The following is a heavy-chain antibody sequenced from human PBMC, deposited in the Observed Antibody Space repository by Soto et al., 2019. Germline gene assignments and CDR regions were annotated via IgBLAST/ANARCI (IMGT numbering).Heavy chain of an antibody. CDR2: IIPIFRTA. Sequence: QVQLVQSGAEVKKPGSSVKVSCKASGGTFSSYAISWVRQAPGQGLEWMGGIIPIFRTANYAQKFQGRVTITADESTSTAYMELSSLRSEDTAVYYCAREADYYDSSGSNRGGYYFDFWGQGTLVTVSS. D-gene: IGHD3-22*01. V-gene: IGHV1-69*12. CDR1: GGTFSSYA. CDR3: AREADYYDSSGSNRGGYYFDF. J-gene: IGHJ4*02.